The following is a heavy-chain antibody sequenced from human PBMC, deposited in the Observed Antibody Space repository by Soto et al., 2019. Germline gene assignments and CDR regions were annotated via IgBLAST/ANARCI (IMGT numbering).Heavy chain of an antibody. CDR1: GFTFSSYA. CDR3: AKVTHLDFWSGYYVRDEAPGLDY. D-gene: IGHD3-3*01. Sequence: PGGSLRLSCAASGFTFSSYAMSWVRQAPGKGLEWVSAISGSGGSTYYADSVKGRFTISRDNSKNTLYLQMNSLRAEDTAVYYCAKVTHLDFWSGYYVRDEAPGLDYWGQGTLVTVSS. CDR2: ISGSGGST. V-gene: IGHV3-23*01. J-gene: IGHJ4*02.